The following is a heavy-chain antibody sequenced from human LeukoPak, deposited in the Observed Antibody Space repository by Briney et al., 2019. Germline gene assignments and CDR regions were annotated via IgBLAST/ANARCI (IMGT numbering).Heavy chain of an antibody. J-gene: IGHJ1*01. D-gene: IGHD1-26*01. CDR3: ARSGSYYEEYFQH. V-gene: IGHV1-69*06. Sequence: SVKVSCKXSGYTFTSYDINWVRQAPGQGLEWMGGIIPIFGTANYSQKFQGRVTITADKSTSTAYMELGSLRSEDTAVYYCARSGSYYEEYFQHWGQGTLVTVSS. CDR1: GYTFTSYD. CDR2: IIPIFGTA.